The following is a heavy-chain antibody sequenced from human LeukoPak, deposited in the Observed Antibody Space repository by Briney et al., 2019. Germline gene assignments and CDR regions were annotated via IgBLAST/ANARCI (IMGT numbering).Heavy chain of an antibody. V-gene: IGHV3-23*01. Sequence: GGSLRLSCAASGFTFSNYAMNWVRQAPGKGLEWVSTISGGGISTYYADSVKGRFTISRDNSKNTLYLQVNSLRAEDSAVHYCSKDQRGYNKPSDYWGQGTLVTVSS. D-gene: IGHD5-18*01. CDR3: SKDQRGYNKPSDY. CDR1: GFTFSNYA. J-gene: IGHJ4*02. CDR2: ISGGGIST.